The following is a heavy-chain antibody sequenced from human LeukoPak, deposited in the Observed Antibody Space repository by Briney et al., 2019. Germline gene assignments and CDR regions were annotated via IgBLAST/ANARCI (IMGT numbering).Heavy chain of an antibody. CDR1: GFTFSSYA. V-gene: IGHV3-30-3*01. D-gene: IGHD6-25*01. CDR3: ASSSGHYYYGMDV. Sequence: GGSLRLSCAASGFTFSSYAMHRVRQAPGKALEWVAAISYDGSNKYYADSVKGRFTISRDNSKNTLYLQMNSLRAEDTAVYYCASSSGHYYYGMDVWGQGTTVTVSS. J-gene: IGHJ6*02. CDR2: ISYDGSNK.